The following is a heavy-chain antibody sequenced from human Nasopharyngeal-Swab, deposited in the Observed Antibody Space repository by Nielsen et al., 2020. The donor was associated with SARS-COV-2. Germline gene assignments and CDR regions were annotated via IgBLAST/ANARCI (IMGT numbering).Heavy chain of an antibody. CDR2: VVPEDGEP. D-gene: IGHD3-3*01. V-gene: IGHV1-24*01. Sequence: ASVKVSCKVSGYTLTVLPIHWVRQAPGKGLEWMGTVVPEDGEPIYAQNFQGRVTMTEDTSTYTAYLELSSLRSEDTAVYYGASEGSGVFGVVIYAFDIWGPGTLVTVSS. CDR3: ASEGSGVFGVVIYAFDI. J-gene: IGHJ3*02. CDR1: GYTLTVLP.